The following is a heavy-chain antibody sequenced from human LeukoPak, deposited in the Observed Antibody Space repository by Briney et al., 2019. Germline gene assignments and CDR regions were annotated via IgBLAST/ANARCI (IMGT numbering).Heavy chain of an antibody. CDR2: IYSGGST. CDR3: AKGAVTMPYYFDY. CDR1: GFTVSSNY. V-gene: IGHV3-53*01. D-gene: IGHD3-10*01. J-gene: IGHJ4*02. Sequence: GGSLRLSCAASGFTVSSNYMSWVRQAPGKGLEWVSVIYSGGSTYYADSVKGRFTISRDNSKNTLYLQMNSLRAEDTAVYYCAKGAVTMPYYFDYWGQGTLVTVSS.